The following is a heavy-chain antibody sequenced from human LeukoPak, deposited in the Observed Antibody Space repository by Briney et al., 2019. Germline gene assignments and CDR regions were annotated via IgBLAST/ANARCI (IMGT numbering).Heavy chain of an antibody. CDR3: ARGPTYGSRSDFLEY. CDR2: LKEDVSAR. J-gene: IGHJ4*02. CDR1: GFSISSNW. V-gene: IGHV3-7*01. Sequence: GGSLRLSCVASGFSISSNWMSWVRQAPGKGLEGVAGLKEDVSARNLVDSVKGRFTISTDNAKNSLYLQTNSLRVEDTAVYYCARGPTYGSRSDFLEYWGLGTLVTVSS. D-gene: IGHD3-10*01.